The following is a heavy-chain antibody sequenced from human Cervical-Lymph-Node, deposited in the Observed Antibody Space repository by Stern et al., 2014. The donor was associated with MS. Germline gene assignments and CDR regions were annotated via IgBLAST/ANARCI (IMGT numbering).Heavy chain of an antibody. CDR3: ARDEYSSSSRYYYDGRDV. Sequence: VQLEDPGAEVKKPGSSVKVSCTASGGTFSSYAIRWVRQAPGQGLEWLGGSIPILGTANYAQKYQGRVTITAGESTSTAYMELSSLRSEDTAVYYCARDEYSSSSRYYYDGRDVWGQGTTVTVSS. D-gene: IGHD6-6*01. CDR1: GGTFSSYA. J-gene: IGHJ6*02. V-gene: IGHV1-69*01. CDR2: SIPILGTA.